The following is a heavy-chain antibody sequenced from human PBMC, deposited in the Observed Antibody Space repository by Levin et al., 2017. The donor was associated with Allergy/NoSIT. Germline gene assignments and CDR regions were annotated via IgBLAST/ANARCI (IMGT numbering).Heavy chain of an antibody. Sequence: GGSLRLSCAASGFTFSSYGMHWVRQAPGKGLEWVAVISYDGSNKYYADSVKGRFTISRDNSKNTLYLQMNSLRAEDTAVYYCAKGGCSSTSCYIGDYGMDVWGQGTTVTVSS. V-gene: IGHV3-30*18. CDR1: GFTFSSYG. CDR3: AKGGCSSTSCYIGDYGMDV. J-gene: IGHJ6*02. CDR2: ISYDGSNK. D-gene: IGHD2-2*02.